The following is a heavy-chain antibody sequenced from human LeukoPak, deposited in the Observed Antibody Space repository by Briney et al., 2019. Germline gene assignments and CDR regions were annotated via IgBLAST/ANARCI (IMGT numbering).Heavy chain of an antibody. D-gene: IGHD4-17*01. CDR3: AKDRGSLPGMTTVFYDY. V-gene: IGHV3-23*01. J-gene: IGHJ4*02. Sequence: PGGSLSLSCAASGFIFSSYAMSWVRQAPGKGLEWVSAISGSGGSTYYADSVKGRFTISRDNSKNTLYLQMNSLRAEDTAVYYCAKDRGSLPGMTTVFYDYWGQGTLVTVSS. CDR1: GFIFSSYA. CDR2: ISGSGGST.